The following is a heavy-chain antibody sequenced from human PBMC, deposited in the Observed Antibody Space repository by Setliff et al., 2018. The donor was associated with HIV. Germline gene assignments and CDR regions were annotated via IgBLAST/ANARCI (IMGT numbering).Heavy chain of an antibody. J-gene: IGHJ3*01. Sequence: SETLSLTCTVSDDSISSYYWSWVRQPPGKGLEWIGYIHSTGRTNYSPSLKSRVTTSVDTSKNHFSLRLRSVTAADTAVYYCARLSVVIHDTFDVWGHGTMVTVSS. CDR2: IHSTGRT. CDR3: ARLSVVIHDTFDV. D-gene: IGHD3-22*01. V-gene: IGHV4-4*09. CDR1: DDSISSYY.